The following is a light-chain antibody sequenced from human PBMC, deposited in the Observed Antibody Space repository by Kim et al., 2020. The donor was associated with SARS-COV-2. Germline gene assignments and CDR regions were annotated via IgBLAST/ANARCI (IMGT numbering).Light chain of an antibody. CDR1: HSVNFA. CDR2: DAC. J-gene: IGKJ4*01. V-gene: IGKV3-11*01. Sequence: PRHTASLSSSASHSVNFALSYYQQSPAQTPLLLIADACDTATRAPFRFSGCGSGTALTITIIDLEPFDVANYYCRKNSNWPFTFGGGTKVDIK. CDR3: RKNSNWPFT.